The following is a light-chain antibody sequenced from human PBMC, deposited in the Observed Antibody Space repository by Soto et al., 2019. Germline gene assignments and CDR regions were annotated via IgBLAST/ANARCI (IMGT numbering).Light chain of an antibody. V-gene: IGLV1-51*01. J-gene: IGLJ3*02. CDR3: GTWDSSLSAGL. CDR1: SSNLANNY. CDR2: DNN. Sequence: QSVLTQPPSVSAAPGQKVTISCSGNSSNLANNYVSWYQQFPGTAPKLLIYDNNKRPSGIPDRFSGSKSGTSATLGITGLQTGDEADYYCGTWDSSLSAGLFGGGTKLTVL.